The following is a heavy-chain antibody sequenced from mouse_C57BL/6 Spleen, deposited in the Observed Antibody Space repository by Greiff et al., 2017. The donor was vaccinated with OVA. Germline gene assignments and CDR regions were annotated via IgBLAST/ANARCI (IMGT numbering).Heavy chain of an antibody. CDR1: GFSFNTYA. CDR3: VRLPIYDGYYGYAMDY. J-gene: IGHJ4*01. Sequence: EVKLVESGGGLVQPKGSLKLSCAASGFSFNTYAMNWVRQAPGKGLEWVARIRSKSNNYATYYADSVKDRFTISRDDSESMLYLQMNNLKTEDTAMYYCVRLPIYDGYYGYAMDYWGQGTSVTVSS. CDR2: IRSKSNNYAT. D-gene: IGHD2-3*01. V-gene: IGHV10-1*01.